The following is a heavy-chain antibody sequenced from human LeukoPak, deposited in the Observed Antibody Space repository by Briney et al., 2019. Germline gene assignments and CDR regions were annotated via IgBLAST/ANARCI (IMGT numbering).Heavy chain of an antibody. J-gene: IGHJ4*02. CDR3: ARLGDYYDSSGSVDY. CDR1: GGSISTSNW. CDR2: IYHSGST. Sequence: SETLSLTCAVSGGSISTSNWWSWVRQPPGKGLEWIGEIYHSGSTNYNPSLKSRVTISVDTSKNQFSLKLSSVTAADTAVYYCARLGDYYDSSGSVDYWGQGTLVTVSS. D-gene: IGHD3-22*01. V-gene: IGHV4-4*02.